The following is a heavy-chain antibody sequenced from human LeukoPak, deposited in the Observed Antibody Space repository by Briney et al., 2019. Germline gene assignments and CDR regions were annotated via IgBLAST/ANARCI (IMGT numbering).Heavy chain of an antibody. CDR2: IYWNDDK. Sequence: TLSLTCIVSGGSISGSYWSWIRQPPGKALEWLALIYWNDDKRYSPSLKSRLTITKDTSKNQVVLTMTNMDPVDTATYYCAHRAPLLWFGELLYLNWGQGTLVTVSS. D-gene: IGHD3-10*01. CDR3: AHRAPLLWFGELLYLN. V-gene: IGHV2-5*01. CDR1: GGSISGSY. J-gene: IGHJ4*02.